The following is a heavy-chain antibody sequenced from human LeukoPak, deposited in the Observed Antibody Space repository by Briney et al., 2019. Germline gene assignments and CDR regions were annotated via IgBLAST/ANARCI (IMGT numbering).Heavy chain of an antibody. Sequence: GGSLRLSCAASGFTVTTNYMSWVRQAPGKGLEWVSVIYSGGITYYADSVKGRFTISRDSSKNTLYLQMNSLRVEDTAVYYCARRHSSGINWGQGTLVTVSS. CDR3: ARRHSSGIN. CDR2: IYSGGIT. CDR1: GFTVTTNY. D-gene: IGHD6-19*01. V-gene: IGHV3-66*02. J-gene: IGHJ4*02.